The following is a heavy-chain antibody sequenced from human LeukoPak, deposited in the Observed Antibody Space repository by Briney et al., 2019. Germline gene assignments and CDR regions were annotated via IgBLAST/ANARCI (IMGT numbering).Heavy chain of an antibody. CDR1: GGTFSSYA. CDR3: ARVEYISGYSHVY. D-gene: IGHD3-22*01. Sequence: SVKVSCKASGGTFSSYAISWVRQAPGQGLEWMGGIIPIFGTANYAHKFQGRVTVTADESTSTAYMELSSLRSEDTAVYYCARVEYISGYSHVYWGQGTLVTVSS. J-gene: IGHJ4*02. CDR2: IIPIFGTA. V-gene: IGHV1-69*01.